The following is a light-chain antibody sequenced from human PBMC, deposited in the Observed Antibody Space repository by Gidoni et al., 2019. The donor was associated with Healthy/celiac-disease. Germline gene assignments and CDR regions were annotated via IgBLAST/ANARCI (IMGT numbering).Light chain of an antibody. V-gene: IGKV2D-29*02. J-gene: IGKJ4*01. CDR3: MQSIQLLPT. CDR2: EVS. Sequence: DIVMTQTPLSLSVTPGQPASISCKSSQSLLHSDGKTYFWYLQKPGQSPQLLIYEVSNRFSGVPDRFSGSGSGTDFTLKISRVEAEEVGVYYCMQSIQLLPTFGGGTKVEIK. CDR1: QSLLHSDGKTY.